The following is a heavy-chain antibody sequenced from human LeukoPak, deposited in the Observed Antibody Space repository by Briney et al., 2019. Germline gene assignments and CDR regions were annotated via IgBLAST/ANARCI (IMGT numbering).Heavy chain of an antibody. Sequence: SETLSLTCAVYGGSFSGYYWSWIRQPTGKGLEWIGEINHGGSTNYNPSLKSRVTISVDTSKNQFSLKLSSVTAADTAVYYCARAPQYYDFWSGYYKHLNYWYFDLWGRGTLVTVSS. J-gene: IGHJ2*01. CDR2: INHGGST. CDR3: ARAPQYYDFWSGYYKHLNYWYFDL. V-gene: IGHV4-34*01. CDR1: GGSFSGYY. D-gene: IGHD3-3*01.